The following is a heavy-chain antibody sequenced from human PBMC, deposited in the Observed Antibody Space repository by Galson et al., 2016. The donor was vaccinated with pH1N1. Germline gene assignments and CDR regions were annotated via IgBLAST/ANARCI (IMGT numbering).Heavy chain of an antibody. D-gene: IGHD4-17*01. V-gene: IGHV3-30-3*01. Sequence: SLRLSCAASGFTFSHYAMHWVRQAPGKGLEWVAVISYVESNKDYADSVKGRFTVARDNSKNTLYLQMKILRAEDTALYYCARDHVYGDYFERFFDLWGRGTLVTVSS. CDR2: ISYVESNK. CDR1: GFTFSHYA. J-gene: IGHJ2*01. CDR3: ARDHVYGDYFERFFDL.